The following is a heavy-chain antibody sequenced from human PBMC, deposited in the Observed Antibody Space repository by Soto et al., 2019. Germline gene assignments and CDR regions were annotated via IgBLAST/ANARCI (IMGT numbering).Heavy chain of an antibody. CDR3: AKDPFKLIHMRAFDI. V-gene: IGHV3-9*01. Sequence: EVQLVESGGGLVQPGRSLRLSCAASGFTFDDYAMHWVRQAPGKGLEWVSGISWNSGSIGYADSVKGRFTISRDNAKNSLYLQMNSLRAEDTALYYCAKDPFKLIHMRAFDIWGQGTMVTVS. CDR2: ISWNSGSI. CDR1: GFTFDDYA. J-gene: IGHJ3*02. D-gene: IGHD2-2*01.